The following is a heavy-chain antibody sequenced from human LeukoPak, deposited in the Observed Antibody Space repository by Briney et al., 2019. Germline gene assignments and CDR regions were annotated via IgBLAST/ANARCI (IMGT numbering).Heavy chain of an antibody. Sequence: ASVKVSCKASGYTFTGYYMHWVQQAPGQGLEWMGRINPDSGGTNYAQKFQGRVTMTRDTSISTAYMELSRLRSDDTAVYYCAGEGRDGYNLPTDYWGQGTLVTVSS. V-gene: IGHV1-2*06. CDR1: GYTFTGYY. D-gene: IGHD5-24*01. J-gene: IGHJ4*02. CDR3: AGEGRDGYNLPTDY. CDR2: INPDSGGT.